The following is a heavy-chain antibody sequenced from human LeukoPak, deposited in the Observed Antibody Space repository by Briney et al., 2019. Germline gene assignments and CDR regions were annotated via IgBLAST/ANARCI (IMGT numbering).Heavy chain of an antibody. CDR1: DYSISSGYY. Sequence: SGTLSLTCTVSDYSISSGYYWGWIRQPPGKGLEWIGSIYHNGDTYYNPSLKSRVTISVDTSKNQFSLKLSSVTAADTAVYYCARDLPVAGTGSGYWGQGTLVTVSS. CDR2: IYHNGDT. J-gene: IGHJ4*02. D-gene: IGHD6-19*01. CDR3: ARDLPVAGTGSGY. V-gene: IGHV4-38-2*02.